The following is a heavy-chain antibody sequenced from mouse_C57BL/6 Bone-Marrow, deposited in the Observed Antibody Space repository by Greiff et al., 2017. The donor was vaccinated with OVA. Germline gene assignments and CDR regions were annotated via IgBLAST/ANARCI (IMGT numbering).Heavy chain of an antibody. CDR3: ARSYDYDGYAMDN. CDR1: GYTFTSYW. V-gene: IGHV1-72*01. J-gene: IGHJ4*01. D-gene: IGHD2-4*01. Sequence: QVQLQQPGAELVKPGASVKLSCKASGYTFTSYWLHWVKQRPGRGLEWIGRIDPNCGCTKYNETFKSKAPLTVAKPSSTAYMQLSSLTSEDSAVYYGARSYDYDGYAMDNWGQGNSVTVSS. CDR2: IDPNCGCT.